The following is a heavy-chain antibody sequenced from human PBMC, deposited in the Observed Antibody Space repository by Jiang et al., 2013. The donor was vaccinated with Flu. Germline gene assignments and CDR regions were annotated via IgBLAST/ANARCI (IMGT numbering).Heavy chain of an antibody. V-gene: IGHV4-34*01. Sequence: LLKPSETLSLTCAVYGGSFSGYYWSWIRQPPGKGLEWIGEINHSGSTNYNPSLKSRVTISVDTSKNQFSLKLSSVTAADTAVYYCARGLTMIPRLNWFDPWGQGTLVTVSS. D-gene: IGHD3-22*01. J-gene: IGHJ5*02. CDR1: GGSFSGYY. CDR3: ARGLTMIPRLNWFDP. CDR2: INHSGST.